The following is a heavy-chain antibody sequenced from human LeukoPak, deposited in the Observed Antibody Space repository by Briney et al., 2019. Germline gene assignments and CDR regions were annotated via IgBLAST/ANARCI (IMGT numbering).Heavy chain of an antibody. CDR2: IYSGGST. D-gene: IGHD6-19*01. V-gene: IGHV3-66*02. CDR1: GFTVSSNY. J-gene: IGHJ4*02. CDR3: ARDSGWYGSGFDY. Sequence: GRSLRLSCAASGFTVSSNYMSWVRQAPGKGLEWVSVIYSGGSTYYADSVKGRFTISRDNSKNTLYLQMNSLRAEDTAVYYCARDSGWYGSGFDYWGQGTLVTVSS.